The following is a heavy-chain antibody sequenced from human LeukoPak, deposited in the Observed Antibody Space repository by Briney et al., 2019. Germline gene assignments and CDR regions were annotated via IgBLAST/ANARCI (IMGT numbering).Heavy chain of an antibody. Sequence: PSETLSLTCTVSGGSISSSSYYWGWIRQPPGKGLEWIGSIYYSGSTYYNPSLKSRVTISVDTSKNQFSLKLSSVTAADTAVYYCARRGAHIVVVPAAIFTTEVEYYFDYWGQGTLVTVSS. V-gene: IGHV4-39*01. D-gene: IGHD2-2*01. J-gene: IGHJ4*02. CDR1: GGSISSSSYY. CDR2: IYYSGST. CDR3: ARRGAHIVVVPAAIFTTEVEYYFDY.